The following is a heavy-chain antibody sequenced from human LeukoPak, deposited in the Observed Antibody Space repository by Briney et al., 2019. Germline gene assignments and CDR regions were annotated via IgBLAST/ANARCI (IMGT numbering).Heavy chain of an antibody. Sequence: ASVKVSCKASGYTFTSYYMHWVRQAPGQGLEWMGWINPNSGGTNYAQKFQGRVTMTRDTSISTAYMELSRLRSDDTAVYYCARATSRLEWLLNWFDPWGQGTLVTVSS. J-gene: IGHJ5*02. V-gene: IGHV1-2*02. CDR1: GYTFTSYY. CDR3: ARATSRLEWLLNWFDP. CDR2: INPNSGGT. D-gene: IGHD3-3*01.